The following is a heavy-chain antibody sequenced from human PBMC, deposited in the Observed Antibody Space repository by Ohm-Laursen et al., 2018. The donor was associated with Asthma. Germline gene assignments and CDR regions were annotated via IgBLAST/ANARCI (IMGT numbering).Heavy chain of an antibody. CDR1: KFTFSNYA. J-gene: IGHJ6*02. CDR2: ISSTGGST. D-gene: IGHD3-16*02. CDR3: AKVVLMDV. Sequence: SLRLSCAATKFTFSNYAMNWVRQPPGKGLEWVSEISSTGGSTDYADSVKDRFTTSRDNSKSTMYLQMNSLRAEDTAVYYCAKVVLMDVWGQGTTVTVSS. V-gene: IGHV3-23*01.